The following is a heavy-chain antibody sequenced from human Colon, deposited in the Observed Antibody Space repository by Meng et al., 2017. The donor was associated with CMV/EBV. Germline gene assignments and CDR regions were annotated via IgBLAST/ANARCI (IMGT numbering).Heavy chain of an antibody. CDR2: ISWNSGSI. CDR1: GFDFDEYV. D-gene: IGHD1-26*01. Sequence: GGSLRLSCVASGFDFDEYVMHWVRLAPGKGLEWVSGISWNSGSIGYADSVKGRFTISRDNSKNTLYLQMNSLRAEDTAVYYCAKEIVGAANDYWGQGTLVTVSS. CDR3: AKEIVGAANDY. V-gene: IGHV3-9*01. J-gene: IGHJ4*02.